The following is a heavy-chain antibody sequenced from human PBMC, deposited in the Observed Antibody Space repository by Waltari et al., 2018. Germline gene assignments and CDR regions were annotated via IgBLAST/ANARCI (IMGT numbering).Heavy chain of an antibody. CDR3: ARASYGSGSSWFDP. D-gene: IGHD3-10*01. V-gene: IGHV4-59*11. Sequence: QVHLPESGPGLVKPSETLSLICSVSGGSISTHFWGWIRQPPGKTLEWIGNIYSSGSTNYNPSLTSRVTISLDMSKNQFSLKLRSVSAADTAVYYCARASYGSGSSWFDPWGQGNLVTVSS. J-gene: IGHJ5*02. CDR2: IYSSGST. CDR1: GGSISTHF.